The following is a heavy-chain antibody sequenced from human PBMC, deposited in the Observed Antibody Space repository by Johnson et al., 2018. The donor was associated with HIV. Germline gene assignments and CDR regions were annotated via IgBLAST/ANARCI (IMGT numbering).Heavy chain of an antibody. D-gene: IGHD5-18*01. Sequence: QVQLVESGGGLVKPGGSLRLSCAASGFIFSDYYMSWIRQAPERGLEWVSYISSGGSTYYADSVKGRFTISRDNSKNTLYLQMNSLRAEDTAVYYCAKGDKAYSYPLDAFDIWGQGTMVTVSP. J-gene: IGHJ3*02. CDR1: GFIFSDYY. V-gene: IGHV3-11*04. CDR2: ISSGGST. CDR3: AKGDKAYSYPLDAFDI.